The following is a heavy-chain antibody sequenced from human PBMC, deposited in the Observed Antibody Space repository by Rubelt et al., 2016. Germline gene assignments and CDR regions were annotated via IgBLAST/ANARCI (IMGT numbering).Heavy chain of an antibody. CDR2: IYYSGST. J-gene: IGHJ4*02. Sequence: QVQLQESGPGLVKPSQTLSLTCTVSGGSISSGGYYWSWIRQHPGKGLEWIGYIYYSGSTYYNPSLKSRVTISVDTSKNQFSLKLSSVTAADTAVYYCARLEEATGGGYWYYFDYWGQGTLVTVSS. V-gene: IGHV4-31*03. D-gene: IGHD2-8*02. CDR3: ARLEEATGGGYWYYFDY. CDR1: GGSISSGGYY.